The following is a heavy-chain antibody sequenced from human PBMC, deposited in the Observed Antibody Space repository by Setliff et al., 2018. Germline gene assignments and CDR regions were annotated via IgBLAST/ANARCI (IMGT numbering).Heavy chain of an antibody. CDR3: ARAGNYNFWSGYPPYYYYYGMDV. Sequence: ASVKVSCKASGYTFTSYYMHWVRQAPGQGLERMGIINPSGGSTSYAQKFQGRVTMTRDTSTSTVYMELSSLRSEDTAVYYCARAGNYNFWSGYPPYYYYYGMDVWGQGTTVTVSS. V-gene: IGHV1-46*01. CDR1: GYTFTSYY. J-gene: IGHJ6*02. D-gene: IGHD3-3*01. CDR2: INPSGGST.